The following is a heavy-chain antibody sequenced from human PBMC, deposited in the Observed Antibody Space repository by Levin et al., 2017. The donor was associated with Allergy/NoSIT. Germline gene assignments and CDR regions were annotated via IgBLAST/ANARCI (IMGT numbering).Heavy chain of an antibody. CDR3: ARVLYCSSTSCPDAFDI. V-gene: IGHV4-30-2*01. D-gene: IGHD2-2*01. Sequence: SQTLSLPCAVSGGSISSGGYSWSWIRQPPGKGLEWIGYIYHSGSTYYNPSLKSRVTISVDRSKNQFSLKLSSVTAADTAVYYCARVLYCSSTSCPDAFDIWGQGTMVTVSS. CDR2: IYHSGST. CDR1: GGSISSGGYS. J-gene: IGHJ3*02.